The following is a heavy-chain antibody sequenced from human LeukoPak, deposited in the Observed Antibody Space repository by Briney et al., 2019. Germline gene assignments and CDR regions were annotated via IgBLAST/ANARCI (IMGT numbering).Heavy chain of an antibody. V-gene: IGHV1-2*02. CDR1: GYTFTGYY. D-gene: IGHD3-22*01. CDR2: INPNSGGT. CDR3: AREYYDSSGYYYVGDY. Sequence: ASVKVSCKASGYTFTGYYMHWVRQAPGQGLEWMGWINPNSGGTNYAQKFQGRVTMTRDTSISTAYMELSRLRSDDTAVYYCAREYYDSSGYYYVGDYWGQGTLVTVSS. J-gene: IGHJ4*02.